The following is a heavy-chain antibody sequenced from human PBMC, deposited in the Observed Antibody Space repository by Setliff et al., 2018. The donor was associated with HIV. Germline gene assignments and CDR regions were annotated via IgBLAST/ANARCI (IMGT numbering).Heavy chain of an antibody. J-gene: IGHJ6*03. D-gene: IGHD6-19*01. Sequence: PSETLSLTCTVSGGSISSGTYYWSWIRQPAGKGLEWIGYITYSGSAYYNPSLKSRVTISIDTSKNQFSLKLSSVTAADTAVYYCARSDGGAVAVDYYYYYMDVWGKGTTVTVSS. CDR3: ARSDGGAVAVDYYYYYMDV. CDR1: GGSISSGTYY. CDR2: ITYSGSA. V-gene: IGHV4-61*10.